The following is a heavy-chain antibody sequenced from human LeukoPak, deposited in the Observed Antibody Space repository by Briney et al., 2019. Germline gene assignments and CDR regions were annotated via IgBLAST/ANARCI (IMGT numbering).Heavy chain of an antibody. D-gene: IGHD5-12*01. CDR2: ISYDGSNK. J-gene: IGHJ3*02. V-gene: IGHV3-30*18. CDR3: AKDFSGDDYNLYAFDI. CDR1: GFTFSSYG. Sequence: PGGSLRLSCAASGFTFSSYGMHWVRQAPAKGLEGVAVISYDGSNKYYADSVKGRFTISRDNSKNTLYLQMNSLRAEDTAVYYCAKDFSGDDYNLYAFDIWGQGTMVTVSS.